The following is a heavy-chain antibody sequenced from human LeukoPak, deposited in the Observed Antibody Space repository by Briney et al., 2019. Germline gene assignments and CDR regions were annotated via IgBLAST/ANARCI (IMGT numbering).Heavy chain of an antibody. CDR1: GFTFSSYA. CDR2: ISYDGSNK. CDR3: ARDRGGYGESYFDY. D-gene: IGHD4-17*01. J-gene: IGHJ4*02. V-gene: IGHV3-30-3*01. Sequence: GGSLRLSCAASGFTFSSYAMHWVRQAPGKGLEWVAVISYDGSNKYYADSVKGRFTISSDVSKNTLYLQMSSLRAEDTAVYYCARDRGGYGESYFDYWGQGTLVTVSS.